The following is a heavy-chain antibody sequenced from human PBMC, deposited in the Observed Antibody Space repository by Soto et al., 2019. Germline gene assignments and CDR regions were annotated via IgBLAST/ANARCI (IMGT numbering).Heavy chain of an antibody. J-gene: IGHJ6*02. CDR1: GFTFSSYS. V-gene: IGHV3-21*01. CDR3: ARDRWLPSRMEV. CDR2: ISSSSSYI. D-gene: IGHD5-12*01. Sequence: EVQLVESGGGLVKPGGSLRLSCADSGFTFSSYSMNWVRQAPGKGLEWVSSISSSSSYIYYADSVKVRFTISIDNAKNSLYLQMNSLRAEDTAVYYCARDRWLPSRMEVWGQGTTVTVSS.